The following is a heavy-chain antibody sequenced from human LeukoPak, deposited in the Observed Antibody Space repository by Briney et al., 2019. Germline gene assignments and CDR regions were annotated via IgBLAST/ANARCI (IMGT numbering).Heavy chain of an antibody. CDR2: IYYSGST. J-gene: IGHJ4*02. CDR1: GGSISTYY. Sequence: KCSETLSLTCNVSGGSISTYYWSWIRQPPGKGLEWIGYIYYSGSTNYNPSLKSRVTISVDTSKSQFSQKLSSVTAADTAVYYCARTPVRIAAPGRGFDYWGQGTLVTVSS. D-gene: IGHD6-13*01. CDR3: ARTPVRIAAPGRGFDY. V-gene: IGHV4-59*01.